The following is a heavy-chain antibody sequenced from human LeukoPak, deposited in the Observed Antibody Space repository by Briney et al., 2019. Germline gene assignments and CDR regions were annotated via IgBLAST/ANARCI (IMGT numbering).Heavy chain of an antibody. V-gene: IGHV4-38-2*01. CDR1: DYSISSGYS. CDR2: FYLSGTT. CDR3: AKTDYGDYGAFNI. J-gene: IGHJ3*02. D-gene: IGHD4-17*01. Sequence: SETLSLTCAVRDYSISSGYSWGWVRQPPGKGLEWIANFYLSGTTYYNPSLKSRVTISLGTSNNHFSLKLSSVTASDTPVYWCAKTDYGDYGAFNIWGQGTMVTVSS.